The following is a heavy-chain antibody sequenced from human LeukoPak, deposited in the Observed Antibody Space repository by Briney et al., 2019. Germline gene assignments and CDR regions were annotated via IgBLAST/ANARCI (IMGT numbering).Heavy chain of an antibody. V-gene: IGHV3-11*01. CDR1: GFTFSDYY. Sequence: PGGSLRLSCAASGFTFSDYYMTWIRQTPGKGLEWVSYISSSGSTIYYADSVRGRFTISRDNAKNSLYLQMNSLRAEDTAVYYCAKELYYYGSGSYFDYWGQGTLVTVSS. CDR2: ISSSGSTI. D-gene: IGHD3-10*01. CDR3: AKELYYYGSGSYFDY. J-gene: IGHJ4*02.